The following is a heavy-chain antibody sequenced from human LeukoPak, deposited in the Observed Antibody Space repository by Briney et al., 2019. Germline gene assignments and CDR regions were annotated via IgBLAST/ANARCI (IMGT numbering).Heavy chain of an antibody. CDR3: ARGYSSSWYEGYFDY. V-gene: IGHV3-21*01. Sequence: GRALILCCAASGCTFSSYSMNWVRQAPGKGLEWVSSISSSSSYIYYADSVKGRFTISRDNAKNSLYLQMNSLRAEDTAVYYCARGYSSSWYEGYFDYWGQGTLVTVSS. CDR2: ISSSSSYI. D-gene: IGHD6-13*01. CDR1: GCTFSSYS. J-gene: IGHJ4*02.